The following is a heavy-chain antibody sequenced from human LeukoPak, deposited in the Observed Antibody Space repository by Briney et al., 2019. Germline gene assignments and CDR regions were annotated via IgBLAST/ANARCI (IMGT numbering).Heavy chain of an antibody. CDR1: GGSINNYH. CDR2: IHSSGST. J-gene: IGHJ5*02. D-gene: IGHD6-19*01. CDR3: ARRDISSGWSFDP. Sequence: SETLSLTCTVSGGSINNYHWSWIRQPAGKGLEWIAQIHSSGSTNYNPPLKSRVTMSIDTPENQLSLTLTSVTAADTAVYYCARRDISSGWSFDPWGQGTLVTVSS. V-gene: IGHV4-4*07.